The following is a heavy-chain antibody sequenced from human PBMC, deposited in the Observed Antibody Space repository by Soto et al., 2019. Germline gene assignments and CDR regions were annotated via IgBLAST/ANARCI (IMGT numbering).Heavy chain of an antibody. CDR1: GGSISSGGYY. CDR2: IYYSGST. CDR3: AREGYDSSGYYPYVDY. V-gene: IGHV4-31*03. D-gene: IGHD3-22*01. Sequence: PSETLSLTCTVSGGSISSGGYYWSWIRQHPGKGLEWIGYIYYSGSTYYNPSLKSRVTISVDTSKNQFSLKLSSVTAADTAVYYCAREGYDSSGYYPYVDYWGQGTLVTVSS. J-gene: IGHJ4*02.